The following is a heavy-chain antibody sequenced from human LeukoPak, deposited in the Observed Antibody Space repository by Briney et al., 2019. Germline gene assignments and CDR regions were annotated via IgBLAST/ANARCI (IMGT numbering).Heavy chain of an antibody. CDR3: AKERWFDP. CDR2: IRYDGSNK. J-gene: IGHJ5*02. V-gene: IGHV3-30*02. Sequence: HSGGSLRLSCVASGFTLSSYGMHWVRQAPGKGLEWVAFIRYDGSNKYYADSVKGRFTISRDNSKNTLYLQMNSLRAEDTAVYYCAKERWFDPWGQGTLVTVSS. CDR1: GFTLSSYG.